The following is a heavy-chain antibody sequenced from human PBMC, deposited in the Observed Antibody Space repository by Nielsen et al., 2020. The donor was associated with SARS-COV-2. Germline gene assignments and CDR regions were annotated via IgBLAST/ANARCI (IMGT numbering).Heavy chain of an antibody. Sequence: ASVKVSCKASGYTFTSYAMHRVRQAPGQRLEWMGWINAGNGNTKYSQKFQGRVTITRDTSASTAYMELSSLRSEDTAVYYCARGIQLWLRSDYWGQGTLVTVSS. V-gene: IGHV1-3*01. CDR1: GYTFTSYA. CDR3: ARGIQLWLRSDY. D-gene: IGHD5-18*01. J-gene: IGHJ4*02. CDR2: INAGNGNT.